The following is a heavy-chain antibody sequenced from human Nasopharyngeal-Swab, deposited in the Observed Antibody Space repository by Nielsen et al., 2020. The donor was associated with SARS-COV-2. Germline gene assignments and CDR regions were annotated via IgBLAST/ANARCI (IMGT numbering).Heavy chain of an antibody. Sequence: GGSLRLSCAASGFTFSSYAMSWVRQAPGKGLEWVSAISGSGGSTYYADSVPGRFTISRDNSKNTLYLQMNSLRAEDTAVYYCAKESSITIFGVVASDVWGKGTTVTVSS. CDR3: AKESSITIFGVVASDV. D-gene: IGHD3-3*01. CDR2: ISGSGGST. J-gene: IGHJ6*04. V-gene: IGHV3-23*01. CDR1: GFTFSSYA.